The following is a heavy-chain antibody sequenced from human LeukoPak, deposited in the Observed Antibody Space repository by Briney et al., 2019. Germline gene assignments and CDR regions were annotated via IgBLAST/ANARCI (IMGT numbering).Heavy chain of an antibody. CDR2: DNLQGGT. D-gene: IGHD3-16*02. Sequence: SETLSLTCDVSGGSITQTNYWTWVRQPPGKGLEWIGEDNLQGGTNYNPSLLRRVAISVDTSANHVSLQMTSVTAADADVHYGRREGGSYRPLDYSGQGTLVTVSS. J-gene: IGHJ4*02. CDR3: RREGGSYRPLDY. V-gene: IGHV4-4*02. CDR1: GGSITQTNY.